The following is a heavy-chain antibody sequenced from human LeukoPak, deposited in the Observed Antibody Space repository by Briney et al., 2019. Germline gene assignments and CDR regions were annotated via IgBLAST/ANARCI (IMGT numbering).Heavy chain of an antibody. CDR3: ASRYYYDSSGHSNY. D-gene: IGHD3-22*01. J-gene: IGHJ4*02. V-gene: IGHV3-23*01. Sequence: GGSLRLSCAASGFTFSSHAMSWVRQAPGKGPEWVSSISGSGDSTYYADSVKGRFTISRDNSKNTLYLQMNSLRAEDTAVYYCASRYYYDSSGHSNYWGQGTLVTVSS. CDR2: ISGSGDST. CDR1: GFTFSSHA.